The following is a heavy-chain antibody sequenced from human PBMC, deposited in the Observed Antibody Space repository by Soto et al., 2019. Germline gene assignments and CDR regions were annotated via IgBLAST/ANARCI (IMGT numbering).Heavy chain of an antibody. CDR3: AREGGIAATNPYYYYYYGMDV. Sequence: GGSLRLSCAASGFTFNTYGMHWVRQAPGKGLEWVAVIWYDGSNKYYADSVKGRFTISRDNSKNTLYLQMNSLRAEDTAVYYCAREGGIAATNPYYYYYYGMDVWGQGTTVTVSS. J-gene: IGHJ6*02. CDR1: GFTFNTYG. CDR2: IWYDGSNK. V-gene: IGHV3-33*08. D-gene: IGHD6-13*01.